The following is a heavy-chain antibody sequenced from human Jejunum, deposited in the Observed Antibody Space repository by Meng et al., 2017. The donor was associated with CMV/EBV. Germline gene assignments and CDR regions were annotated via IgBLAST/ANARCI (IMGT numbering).Heavy chain of an antibody. CDR2: IYYRGDT. Sequence: FCGSIISSEYHWGWVRQPPGKGLEWIGTIYYRGDTYYSPSLESRLTISGDTSKNQFSLRLRSVTAADTAIYYCARVTVVSQRFDYWGQGTLVTVSS. D-gene: IGHD4-11*01. J-gene: IGHJ4*02. V-gene: IGHV4-39*07. CDR1: CGSIISSEYH. CDR3: ARVTVVSQRFDY.